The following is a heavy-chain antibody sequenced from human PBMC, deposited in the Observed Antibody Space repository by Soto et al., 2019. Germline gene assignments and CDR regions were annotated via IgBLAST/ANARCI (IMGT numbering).Heavy chain of an antibody. J-gene: IGHJ4*02. CDR3: SGAESPDTAYFARY. CDR1: GFPFDELA. CDR2: IRNQSNQETT. V-gene: IGHV3-49*04. Sequence: GQSLRLSCTGSGFPFDELAITWVSHAPGKGLEWVGLIRNQSNQETTEYAAAVKDICTISRDTSNGIPYLQMSSLNIEASAVYYWSGAESPDTAYFARYWGQGT. D-gene: IGHD1-26*01.